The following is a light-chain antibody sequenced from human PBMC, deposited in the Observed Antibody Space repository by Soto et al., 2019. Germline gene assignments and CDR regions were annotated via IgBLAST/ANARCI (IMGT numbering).Light chain of an antibody. Sequence: EIVLTQSPATLSLSPGERATLSCRASQSVSSYLAWYQQKPGQAPRLLIYDASNSATGIPARFSGSGSGTDFPLTISSLEPEDFALYYCQQRSNWPPWTFGQGTKVEIK. J-gene: IGKJ1*01. CDR3: QQRSNWPPWT. V-gene: IGKV3-11*01. CDR1: QSVSSY. CDR2: DAS.